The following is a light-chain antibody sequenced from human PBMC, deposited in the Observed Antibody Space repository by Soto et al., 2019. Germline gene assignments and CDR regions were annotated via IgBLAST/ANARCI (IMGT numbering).Light chain of an antibody. Sequence: EIVMTQSPGTLSLSAGERATLSCRASQTVTRSYLAWYQQKPGQAPRLLIYGASTRATGIPAGFSGSGSGTDFTLTISRLEPQDFAVHYCQQYGSSGTFGQGTKVDIK. CDR1: QTVTRSY. V-gene: IGKV3-20*01. CDR3: QQYGSSGT. J-gene: IGKJ1*01. CDR2: GAS.